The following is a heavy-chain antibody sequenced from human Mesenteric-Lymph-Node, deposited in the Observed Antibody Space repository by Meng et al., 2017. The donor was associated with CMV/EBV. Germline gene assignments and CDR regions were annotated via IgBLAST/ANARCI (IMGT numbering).Heavy chain of an antibody. CDR2: IYHSGST. D-gene: IGHD6-13*01. CDR1: GYSISSGYY. J-gene: IGHJ3*02. V-gene: IGHV4-38-2*02. CDR3: ARDLGQQLDHDAFDI. Sequence: SETLSLTCFVSGYSISSGYYWGWIRQPPGKGLEWIGSIYHSGSTYYNPSLKSRVTISVDTSKNQFSLKLSSVTAADTAVYYCARDLGQQLDHDAFDIWGQGTMVTVSS.